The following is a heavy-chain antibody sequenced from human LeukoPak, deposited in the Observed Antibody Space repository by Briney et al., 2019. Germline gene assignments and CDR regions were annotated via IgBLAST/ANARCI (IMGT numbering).Heavy chain of an antibody. V-gene: IGHV4-4*02. CDR1: HX. CDR2: IYHSGST. Sequence: HXWSXVRQPPGKGLXWIGEIYHSGSTNYHASLKSRVTISVDXXKNKFSLKLNSVTVAETAVYYCXXXXXXAGWGGFDVWGQGRMVTVSS. J-gene: IGHJ3*01. D-gene: IGHD1-26*01. CDR3: XXXXXXAGWGGFDV.